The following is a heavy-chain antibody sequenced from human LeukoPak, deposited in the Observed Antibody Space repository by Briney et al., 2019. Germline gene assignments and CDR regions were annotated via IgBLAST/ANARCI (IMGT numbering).Heavy chain of an antibody. D-gene: IGHD1-7*01. CDR1: GFTFSSYG. CDR3: AKEGKTRNWNYYQAKPVY. Sequence: GGSLRLSCAASGFTFSSYGMNWVRQAPGKGLEWVSAISGSGGSTYCADSVKGRFTISRDNSKNTMYLQMNSLRAEDTAVYYCAKEGKTRNWNYYQAKPVYWGQGTLVTVSS. J-gene: IGHJ4*02. CDR2: ISGSGGST. V-gene: IGHV3-23*01.